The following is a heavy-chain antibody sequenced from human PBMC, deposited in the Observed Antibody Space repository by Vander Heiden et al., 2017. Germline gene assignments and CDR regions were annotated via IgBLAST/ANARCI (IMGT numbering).Heavy chain of an antibody. D-gene: IGHD1-26*01. V-gene: IGHV3-30*18. Sequence: QVQLVESGGGVVQAGQSLSLSCAASGFIFSIFGIYWVRQAPGKGLEWVAVISKDGSHIFYGDSVRGRFTISRDNTQNTVYLQMNSLRADDTAIYFCAKDTTATSPGYYGMDVWGQGTTVTVSS. CDR2: ISKDGSHI. CDR3: AKDTTATSPGYYGMDV. CDR1: GFIFSIFG. J-gene: IGHJ6*02.